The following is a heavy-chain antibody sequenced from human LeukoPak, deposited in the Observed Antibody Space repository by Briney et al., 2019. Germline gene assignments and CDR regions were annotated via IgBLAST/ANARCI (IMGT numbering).Heavy chain of an antibody. CDR3: AKDPNGDYIGTFDI. CDR2: VLGSGVPT. V-gene: IGHV3-23*01. CDR1: GIIFSKYG. D-gene: IGHD4-17*01. J-gene: IGHJ3*02. Sequence: GGSLRLSCAASGIIFSKYGMSWVRQAPGKGLEWVATVLGSGVPTYCAESVQGRFTISRDNSKNTLYLQMSSLRAEDTAIYYCAKDPNGDYIGTFDIWGQGTMVIVS.